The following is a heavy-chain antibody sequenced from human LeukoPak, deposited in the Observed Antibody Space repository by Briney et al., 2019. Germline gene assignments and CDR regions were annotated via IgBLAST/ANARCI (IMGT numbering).Heavy chain of an antibody. Sequence: SETLSLTCTVSGGSISSYYWSWIRQPPGKGLEWIGYIYYSGSTNYNPSLKSRVTISVDTSKNQFSLKLSSVTAADTAVYYCARDSSYSCSWGDWYFDLWGRGTLVTVSS. J-gene: IGHJ2*01. CDR2: IYYSGST. D-gene: IGHD6-13*01. V-gene: IGHV4-59*01. CDR3: ARDSSYSCSWGDWYFDL. CDR1: GGSISSYY.